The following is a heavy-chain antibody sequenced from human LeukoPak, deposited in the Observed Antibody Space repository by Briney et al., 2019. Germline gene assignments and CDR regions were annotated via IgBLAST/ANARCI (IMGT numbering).Heavy chain of an antibody. J-gene: IGHJ4*02. V-gene: IGHV1-8*01. CDR2: MNPNSGNT. CDR1: GYTFTSYD. Sequence: ASVKVSCKASGYTFTSYDINWVRQATGQGLEWMGWMNPNSGNTGYAQKFQGRVTITTDESTSTAYMELSSLRSEDTAVYYCARDTVGITGTTGYFDYWGQGTLVTVSS. D-gene: IGHD1-7*01. CDR3: ARDTVGITGTTGYFDY.